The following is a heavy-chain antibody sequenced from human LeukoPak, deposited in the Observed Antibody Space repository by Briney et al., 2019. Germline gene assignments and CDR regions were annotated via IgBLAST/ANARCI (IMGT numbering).Heavy chain of an antibody. J-gene: IGHJ4*02. Sequence: ASVKVSCKASGGTCSSYAIIWLRQAPGQGLEWMGGIIPIFGTANYAQKFQGRVTITADESTSTAYMELSSLRSEDTAVSYCARQSSTGTLAYYFDYWGQGTLVTASS. CDR1: GGTCSSYA. CDR2: IIPIFGTA. CDR3: ARQSSTGTLAYYFDY. V-gene: IGHV1-69*13. D-gene: IGHD6-13*01.